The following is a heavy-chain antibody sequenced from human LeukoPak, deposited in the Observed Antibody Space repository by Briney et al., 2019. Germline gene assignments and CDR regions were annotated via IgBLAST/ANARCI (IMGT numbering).Heavy chain of an antibody. D-gene: IGHD4/OR15-4a*01. V-gene: IGHV3-30*04. CDR3: ARGANFDY. CDR2: ISYDGSNK. CDR1: GFTFSSYA. J-gene: IGHJ4*02. Sequence: GRSLRLSCAASGFTFSSYAMHWVRQAPGKGLEWVAVISYDGSNKYYADSVKGRFTISRDNSKNTLYLQMHSLRAEDTAVYYCARGANFDYWGQGTLVTVSS.